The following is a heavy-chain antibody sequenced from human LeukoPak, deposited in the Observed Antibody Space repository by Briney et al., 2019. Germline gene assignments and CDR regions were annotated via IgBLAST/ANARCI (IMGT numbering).Heavy chain of an antibody. CDR3: AKYDNFRSHPFDH. J-gene: IGHJ4*02. Sequence: GGSLRLSCAASGFTFDGYGMSWVRQAPGKGLEWVSAISGSGGSTYYADSVKGRFTISRDNSKNTLYLQMNSLRAEDTAVYYCAKYDNFRSHPFDHWGQGPLVTVSS. V-gene: IGHV3-23*01. CDR2: ISGSGGST. D-gene: IGHD3-10*02. CDR1: GFTFDGYG.